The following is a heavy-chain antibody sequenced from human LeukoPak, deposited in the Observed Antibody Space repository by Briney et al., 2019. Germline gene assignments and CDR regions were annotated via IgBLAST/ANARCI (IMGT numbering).Heavy chain of an antibody. CDR2: INHSGST. V-gene: IGHV4-34*01. J-gene: IGHJ5*02. Sequence: PSETLSLTCAVYGGSFSGYYWSWIRQPPGKGLEWIGEINHSGSTNYNPSLKSRVTISVDTSKNQFFLKLSSVTAADTAVYYCARGCITMVRGVPNWFDPWGQGTLVTVSS. D-gene: IGHD3-10*01. CDR1: GGSFSGYY. CDR3: ARGCITMVRGVPNWFDP.